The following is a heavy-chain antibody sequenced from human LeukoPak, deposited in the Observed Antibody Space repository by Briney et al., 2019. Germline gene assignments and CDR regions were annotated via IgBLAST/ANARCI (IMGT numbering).Heavy chain of an antibody. CDR3: ARRAGSSWYDY. Sequence: SETLSLTCTVSSGSISSYYWSWIRQPAGKGLEWIGRVYTSGTTNYNPSLKSRVTMSVDTSKNQFSLKLSSVTAADTAVYYCARRAGSSWYDYWGQGTLVTVSS. CDR1: SGSISSYY. D-gene: IGHD6-13*01. J-gene: IGHJ4*02. V-gene: IGHV4-4*07. CDR2: VYTSGTT.